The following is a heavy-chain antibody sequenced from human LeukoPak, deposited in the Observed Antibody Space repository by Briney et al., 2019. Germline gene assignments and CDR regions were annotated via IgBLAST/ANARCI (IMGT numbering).Heavy chain of an antibody. V-gene: IGHV4-4*07. CDR1: GCSISSYY. Sequence: SETLSLTCTVSGCSISSYYWSWIRQPAGKGLEWIGRYHTSGSTNYNPSLKSRVTMSADTSKNQFSLQLSSVTAADTAVYYCARDTYYYDSSGYSNFDYWGQGTLVTVSS. CDR3: ARDTYYYDSSGYSNFDY. D-gene: IGHD3-22*01. CDR2: YHTSGST. J-gene: IGHJ4*02.